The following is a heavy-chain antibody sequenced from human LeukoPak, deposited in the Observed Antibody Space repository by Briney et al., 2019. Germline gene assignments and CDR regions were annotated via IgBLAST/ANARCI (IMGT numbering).Heavy chain of an antibody. CDR1: GFTFSHYG. Sequence: GRSLRLSCAASGFTFSHYGMHWVRQAPGKGLEWVAVIWFDGSNKYYANSVKGRFTISRDNAKNSLYLQMNSLRVEDTAVYFCARDQWRLFDYWGQGTLVAVSS. J-gene: IGHJ4*02. CDR3: ARDQWRLFDY. D-gene: IGHD2-21*02. V-gene: IGHV3-33*01. CDR2: IWFDGSNK.